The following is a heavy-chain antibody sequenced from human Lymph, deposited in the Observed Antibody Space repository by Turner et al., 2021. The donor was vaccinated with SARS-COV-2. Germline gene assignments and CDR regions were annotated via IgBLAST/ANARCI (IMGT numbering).Heavy chain of an antibody. CDR1: GYTFTGYY. CDR3: ARDVERYNDFWSGYSGGYGLDV. J-gene: IGHJ6*02. CDR2: INPNSGCT. V-gene: IGHV1-2*02. Sequence: QVQLVQSGAEVKKPGASVKVSCNASGYTFTGYYMHWVRQAPGKGLEWMVWINPNSGCTNYAQKFQGRFTMTRDTSISTAYMELSRLRSDDTAVYYCARDVERYNDFWSGYSGGYGLDVWGQGTTVTVSS. D-gene: IGHD3-3*01.